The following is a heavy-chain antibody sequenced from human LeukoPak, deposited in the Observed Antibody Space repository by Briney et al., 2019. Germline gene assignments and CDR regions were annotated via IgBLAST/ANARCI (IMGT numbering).Heavy chain of an antibody. CDR3: VRKIGFYSPLDYGLDV. Sequence: PGGSLRLSCAASGFTFSSYAIHWVRQTAGQGLQWVSSIGIGGDTYYLGSVQGRFTISRENAKTSVDLQLNSLRAEDTAVYYCVRKIGFYSPLDYGLDVWGQGTTVTVSS. CDR1: GFTFSSYA. D-gene: IGHD2-21*01. CDR2: IGIGGDT. V-gene: IGHV3-13*04. J-gene: IGHJ6*02.